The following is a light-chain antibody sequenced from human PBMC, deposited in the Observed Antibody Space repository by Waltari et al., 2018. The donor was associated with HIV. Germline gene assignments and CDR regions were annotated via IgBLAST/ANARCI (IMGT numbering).Light chain of an antibody. V-gene: IGKV1-39*01. CDR2: DAS. CDR1: QSISSY. J-gene: IGKJ1*01. Sequence: DIQMTQYPSSLSASVRDRVTLTCRASQSISSYLNWYQQKPGKAPKLLIYDASSLQSGVPSRFSGSGSGTDFTLTISSLQPEDFATYYCQQSYSTPRTFGQGTKVEIK. CDR3: QQSYSTPRT.